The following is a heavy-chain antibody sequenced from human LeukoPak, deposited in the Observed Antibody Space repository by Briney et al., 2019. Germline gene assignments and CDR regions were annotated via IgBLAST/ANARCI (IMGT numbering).Heavy chain of an antibody. CDR2: IWHDGSNK. Sequence: GGSLRLSCAASGFTFSSYAMHWVRQAPGKGLEWVAIIWHDGSNKYYAESVKGRITISRDNSKNTLYLQMNSLRAEDTAVYHCARERAGFGVVSHSAINYYYGMDVWGQGTTVTVYS. D-gene: IGHD3-3*01. J-gene: IGHJ6*02. V-gene: IGHV3-33*01. CDR3: ARERAGFGVVSHSAINYYYGMDV. CDR1: GFTFSSYA.